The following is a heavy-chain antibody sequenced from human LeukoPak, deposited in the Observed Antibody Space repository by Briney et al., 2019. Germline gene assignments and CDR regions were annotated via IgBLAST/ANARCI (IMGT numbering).Heavy chain of an antibody. Sequence: ASVKVSCKASGYTFTGYYMHWVRQAPGQGLEWMGWINPNSGGTNYAQKFQGRVTMTRDTSISTAYMELSRLRSDDTAVYYCARGGEPGYGDFLTDYWGQRTLVTVSS. CDR2: INPNSGGT. J-gene: IGHJ4*02. CDR3: ARGGEPGYGDFLTDY. CDR1: GYTFTGYY. V-gene: IGHV1-2*02. D-gene: IGHD4-17*01.